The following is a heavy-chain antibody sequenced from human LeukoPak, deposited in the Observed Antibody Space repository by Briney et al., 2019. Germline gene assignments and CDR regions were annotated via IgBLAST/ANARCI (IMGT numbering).Heavy chain of an antibody. CDR3: AKSAGSSSSWEFDS. J-gene: IGHJ4*02. Sequence: GESLKISCKGSGYGFTSYWIGWVRQMPEKGLEWMGIIYFGDSHTTYSPSFQGQVTISADRSISTAYLHWNSLKASDTAIYYCAKSAGSSSSWEFDSWGQGTLVTVSS. V-gene: IGHV5-51*01. D-gene: IGHD6-13*01. CDR2: IYFGDSHT. CDR1: GYGFTSYW.